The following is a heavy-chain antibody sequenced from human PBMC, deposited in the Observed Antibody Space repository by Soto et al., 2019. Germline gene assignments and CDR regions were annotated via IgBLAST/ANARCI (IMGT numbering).Heavy chain of an antibody. J-gene: IGHJ4*02. CDR2: IWYDGSNK. CDR1: GFTFSSYG. Sequence: PGGSLRLSCAASGFTFSSYGMHWVRQAPGKGLEWVAVIWYDGSNKYYADSVKGRFTISGDNSKNTLYLQMNSLRAEDTAVYYCARDGSSGWYSSFDYWGQGTLVTVSS. D-gene: IGHD6-19*01. CDR3: ARDGSSGWYSSFDY. V-gene: IGHV3-33*01.